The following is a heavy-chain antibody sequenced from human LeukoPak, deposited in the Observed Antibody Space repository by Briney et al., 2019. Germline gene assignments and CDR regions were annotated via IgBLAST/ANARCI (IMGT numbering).Heavy chain of an antibody. CDR2: IKQDGSEK. CDR1: GFTFSSYW. V-gene: IGHV3-7*05. J-gene: IGHJ4*02. D-gene: IGHD5-12*01. Sequence: GGSLRLSCAASGFTFSSYWMSWVRQAPGKGLEWVANIKQDGSEKYYVDSVKGRFTISRDNAKSSLYLQMNSLRAEDTAVYYCARSKGDSGYDYFDYWGQGTLVTVSS. CDR3: ARSKGDSGYDYFDY.